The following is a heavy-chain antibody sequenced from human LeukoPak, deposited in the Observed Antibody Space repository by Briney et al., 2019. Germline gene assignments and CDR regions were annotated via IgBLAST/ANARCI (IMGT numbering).Heavy chain of an antibody. CDR2: IIPIFGTA. CDR1: GYTFTSYG. D-gene: IGHD2-15*01. Sequence: ASVKVSCKASGYTFTSYGISWVRQAPGQGLEWMGGIIPIFGTANYAQKFQGRVTITADKSTSTAYMELSSLRSEDTAVYYCARDEYPKGYCSGGSCYPGGYWGQGTLVTVSS. V-gene: IGHV1-69*06. J-gene: IGHJ4*02. CDR3: ARDEYPKGYCSGGSCYPGGY.